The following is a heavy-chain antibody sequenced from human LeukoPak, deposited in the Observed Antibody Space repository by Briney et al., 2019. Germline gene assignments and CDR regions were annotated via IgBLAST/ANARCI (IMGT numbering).Heavy chain of an antibody. D-gene: IGHD2-2*01. CDR3: ARTPLNIVVVPAAIEVQSNFYMDV. Sequence: GGSLRLSCAASGFTFSDSYMSWIRQAPGKGLEWVSYISSSGSIIYYTDSVKGRFTISRDNAKNSLYLQMNSLRAEDTAVYYCARTPLNIVVVPAAIEVQSNFYMDVWGKGTTVTISS. V-gene: IGHV3-11*01. J-gene: IGHJ6*03. CDR1: GFTFSDSY. CDR2: ISSSGSII.